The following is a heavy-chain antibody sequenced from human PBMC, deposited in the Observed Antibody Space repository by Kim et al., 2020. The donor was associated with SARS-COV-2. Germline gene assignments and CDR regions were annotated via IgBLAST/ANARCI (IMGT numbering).Heavy chain of an antibody. Sequence: YAQKLQGRVTMTRDTSTSTVYMELSSLRSEDTAVYYCARDNRGSGSYYEGWGQGTLVTVSS. CDR3: ARDNRGSGSYYEG. D-gene: IGHD1-26*01. V-gene: IGHV1-46*04. J-gene: IGHJ4*02.